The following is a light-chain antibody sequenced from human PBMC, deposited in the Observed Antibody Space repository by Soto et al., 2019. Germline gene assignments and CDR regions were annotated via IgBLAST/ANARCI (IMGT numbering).Light chain of an antibody. Sequence: IQLTQSPSSLSASVGDRVTITCRASQGINTFLAWYRQKPGKAPQLLIYSASTLQSGVSSRFSGSGSGTDFTLTISSLQPEDFATYYCQQLNIYPINFGQGTRLEI. V-gene: IGKV1-9*01. J-gene: IGKJ5*01. CDR3: QQLNIYPIN. CDR1: QGINTF. CDR2: SAS.